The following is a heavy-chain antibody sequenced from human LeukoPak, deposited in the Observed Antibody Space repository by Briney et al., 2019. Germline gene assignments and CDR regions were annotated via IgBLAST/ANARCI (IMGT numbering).Heavy chain of an antibody. CDR1: GGTFSSYA. V-gene: IGHV1-69*13. J-gene: IGHJ6*03. CDR3: ARVGSGIAVAGSTHYYMDV. CDR2: IIPIFGTA. Sequence: ATVKVSCKASGGTFSSYAISWVRQAPGQGLEWKGGIIPIFGTANYAQKFQGRVTITADESTSTAYMELSSLRSEDTAVYYCARVGSGIAVAGSTHYYMDVWGKGTTVTVSS. D-gene: IGHD6-19*01.